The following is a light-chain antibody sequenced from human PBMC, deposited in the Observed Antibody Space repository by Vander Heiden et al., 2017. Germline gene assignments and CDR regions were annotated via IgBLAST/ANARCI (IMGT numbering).Light chain of an antibody. CDR2: AAS. CDR1: QEISSW. Sequence: DIQMTQSPSSVPASVGDRVTITCRASQEISSWLVWYQHKPGRAPNLLIYAASSLQSGVPSRFSGSGSGTDFTLVINSLQPEDFATYYCQQAYRKPLTFGGGTKVEI. CDR3: QQAYRKPLT. V-gene: IGKV1-12*01. J-gene: IGKJ4*01.